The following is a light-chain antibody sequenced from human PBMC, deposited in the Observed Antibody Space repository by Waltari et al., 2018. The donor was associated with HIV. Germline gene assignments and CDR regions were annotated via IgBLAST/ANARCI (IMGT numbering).Light chain of an antibody. CDR3: QQYYNWPYT. Sequence: EIVMTQSPATLSVSPGERATLSCRASPSVSSNLAWSQQKPGQAPRLLIYGASTRATGIPARFSGSGSGTEFTLTLSSLQSEDFAVYFCQQYYNWPYTFGQGTKLESK. CDR2: GAS. CDR1: PSVSSN. V-gene: IGKV3-15*01. J-gene: IGKJ2*01.